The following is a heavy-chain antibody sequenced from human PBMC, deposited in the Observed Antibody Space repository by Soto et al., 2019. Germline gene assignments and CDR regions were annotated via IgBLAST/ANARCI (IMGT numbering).Heavy chain of an antibody. CDR2: ISWDGGST. V-gene: IGHV3-43D*04. CDR1: GFTFDDYA. CDR3: AKGDSSGYYWYFDL. J-gene: IGHJ2*01. Sequence: VQLVESGGVVVQPGGSLRLSCAASGFTFDDYAMHWVRQAPGKGLEWVSLISWDGGSTYYADSVKGRFTISRDNSKNALYLQMNSLRAEDTALYYCAKGDSSGYYWYFDLWGRGTLVTVSS. D-gene: IGHD3-22*01.